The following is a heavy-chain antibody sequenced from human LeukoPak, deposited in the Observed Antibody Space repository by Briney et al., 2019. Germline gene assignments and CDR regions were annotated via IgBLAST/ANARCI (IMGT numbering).Heavy chain of an antibody. CDR2: VYSGGST. D-gene: IGHD3-16*01. V-gene: IGHV3-53*01. CDR3: ARERHVWGSYYFDY. Sequence: TGGSLRLSCVASGFTFTNTWMSWVRQAPGKGLEWVSVVYSGGSTYYADSVKGRFTISRDNSKNTLYLQMNSLRAEDTAVYYCARERHVWGSYYFDYWGQGTLVTVSS. CDR1: GFTFTNTW. J-gene: IGHJ4*02.